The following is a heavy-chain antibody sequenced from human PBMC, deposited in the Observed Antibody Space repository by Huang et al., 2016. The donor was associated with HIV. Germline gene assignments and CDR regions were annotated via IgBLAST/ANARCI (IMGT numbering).Heavy chain of an antibody. V-gene: IGHV1-18*01. D-gene: IGHD4-4*01. J-gene: IGHJ3*01. CDR3: ARDPYYSNRWKRNDASFL. Sequence: QVQLVQSGGEVMQPGASVRVSCKASGYDFGSYGMSWVRQAPGQGLEWLGWIGSDSRDTRSAQKFQGRVTMTTDTSTTTTDMELRSLRSDDTAMYYCARDPYYSNRWKRNDASFLWGQGTMITVSS. CDR2: IGSDSRDT. CDR1: GYDFGSYG.